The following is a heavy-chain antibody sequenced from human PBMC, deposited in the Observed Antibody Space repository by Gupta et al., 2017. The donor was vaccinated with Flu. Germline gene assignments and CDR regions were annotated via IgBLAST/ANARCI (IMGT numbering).Heavy chain of an antibody. CDR2: LNPESGGT. CDR3: AREQGLTAHLTRGNGMDV. D-gene: IGHD5-18*01. Sequence: QVQLVQSGAEVKKPGASVKVSCKASGYSLIAYYMHWVRQAPGQGLEWMGWLNPESGGTNYAQKFQGRVTMTRDTSLNTAYMELSSLGSDDTAIYYCAREQGLTAHLTRGNGMDVWGQGTAVTVSS. V-gene: IGHV1-2*02. J-gene: IGHJ6*02. CDR1: GYSLIAYY.